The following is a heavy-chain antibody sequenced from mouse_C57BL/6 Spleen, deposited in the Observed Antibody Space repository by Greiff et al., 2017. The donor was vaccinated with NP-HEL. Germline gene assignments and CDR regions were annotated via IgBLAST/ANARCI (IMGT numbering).Heavy chain of an antibody. CDR1: GFTFSSYA. J-gene: IGHJ2*01. Sequence: EVHLVESGGGLVKPGGSLKLSCAASGFTFSSYAMSWVRQTPEKRLEWVATISDGGSYTYYPDNVKGRFTISRDNAKNNLYLQMSHLKSEDTAMYYCAGDYCSSYRLFDYWGQGTTLTVAS. CDR2: ISDGGSYT. D-gene: IGHD1-1*01. V-gene: IGHV5-4*01. CDR3: AGDYCSSYRLFDY.